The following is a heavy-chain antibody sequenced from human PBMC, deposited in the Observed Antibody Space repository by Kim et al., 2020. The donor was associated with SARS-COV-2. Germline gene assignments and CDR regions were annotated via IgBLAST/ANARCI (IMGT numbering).Heavy chain of an antibody. J-gene: IGHJ4*02. CDR3: ARDPSFIAYCGGDCPCDY. CDR1: GYTFTSYG. CDR2: ISAYNGNT. D-gene: IGHD2-21*02. Sequence: ASVKVSCKASGYTFTSYGISWVRQAPGQGLEWMGWISAYNGNTNYAQKLQGRVTMTTDTSTSTAYMELRSLRSDDTAVYYCARDPSFIAYCGGDCPCDYWGQGTLVTVSS. V-gene: IGHV1-18*01.